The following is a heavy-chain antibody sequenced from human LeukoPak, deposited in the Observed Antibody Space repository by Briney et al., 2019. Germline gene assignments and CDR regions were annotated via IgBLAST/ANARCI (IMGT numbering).Heavy chain of an antibody. J-gene: IGHJ2*01. CDR3: ARVFPNRGETTPATDWYFDL. CDR1: GGSISSYY. V-gene: IGHV4-59*08. CDR2: IYYSGST. Sequence: PSETLSLTCTVSGGSISSYYWSWIRQPPGKGLEWIVYIYYSGSTNYNPSLKSRVTISVDTSKNQFSLKLSSVTAADTAVYYCARVFPNRGETTPATDWYFDLWGRGTLVTVSS. D-gene: IGHD1-7*01.